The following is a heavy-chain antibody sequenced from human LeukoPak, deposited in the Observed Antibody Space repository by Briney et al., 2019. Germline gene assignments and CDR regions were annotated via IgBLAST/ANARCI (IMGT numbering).Heavy chain of an antibody. CDR1: GFTFTSYA. Sequence: GGSLRLSCAASGFTFTSYAMSWVRQAPGKGLEWVSTISGSGGSTYHADSVKGRFTISRDNSKNTLYLQMNSLRAEDTAVYYCAKMGVVAARPGTFDYWGQGTLVTVSS. V-gene: IGHV3-23*01. CDR2: ISGSGGST. CDR3: AKMGVVAARPGTFDY. D-gene: IGHD6-6*01. J-gene: IGHJ4*02.